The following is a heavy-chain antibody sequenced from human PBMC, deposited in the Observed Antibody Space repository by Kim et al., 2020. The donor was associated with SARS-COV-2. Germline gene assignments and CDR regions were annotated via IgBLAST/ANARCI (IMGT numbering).Heavy chain of an antibody. Sequence: SETLSLTCTVSGGSISSGGYYWSWIRQHPGKGLEWIGYFYYSGSTYYNPSLKSRVTISVDTSKNQISLKLSSVTAADTAVYYCARSCPWFGELGFDYWGQGTLITVS. CDR2: FYYSGST. CDR3: ARSCPWFGELGFDY. J-gene: IGHJ4*02. CDR1: GGSISSGGYY. D-gene: IGHD3-10*01. V-gene: IGHV4-31*03.